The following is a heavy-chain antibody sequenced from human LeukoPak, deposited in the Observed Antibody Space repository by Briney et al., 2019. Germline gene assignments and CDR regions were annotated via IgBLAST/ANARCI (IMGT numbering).Heavy chain of an antibody. Sequence: GGALRLSCAASGFTVSDNYMSWIRQAPGKGLEWVSLISSGGSTYYADSVKGRFTISRDNSKNTLYLQINSLRAEDTAVYYCARERSGSRWYFDYWGQGTLVTVSS. V-gene: IGHV3-66*01. CDR2: ISSGGST. D-gene: IGHD1-26*01. CDR3: ARERSGSRWYFDY. J-gene: IGHJ4*02. CDR1: GFTVSDNY.